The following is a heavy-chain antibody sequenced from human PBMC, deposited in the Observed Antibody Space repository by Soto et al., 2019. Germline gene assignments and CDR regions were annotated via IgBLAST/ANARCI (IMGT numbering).Heavy chain of an antibody. D-gene: IGHD3-22*01. V-gene: IGHV1-18*01. CDR1: GYTFTSYG. J-gene: IGHJ6*02. CDR3: ARDMGSSGRPYYYYGMDV. Sequence: QVQLVQSGAEVKKPGASVKVSCKASGYTFTSYGISWVRQAPGQGLERKGWISAYNGNTNYAQKLQGRVTMTTATSTSTAYMELRSLRSDDTAVYYCARDMGSSGRPYYYYGMDVWGQGTTVTVSS. CDR2: ISAYNGNT.